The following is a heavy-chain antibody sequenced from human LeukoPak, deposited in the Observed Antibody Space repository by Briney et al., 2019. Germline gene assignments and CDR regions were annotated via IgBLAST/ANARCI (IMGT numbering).Heavy chain of an antibody. V-gene: IGHV1-46*01. D-gene: IGHD2-15*01. J-gene: IGHJ5*02. Sequence: ASVKVSCKASGYTFTSYYMHWVRQAPGQGLEWMGIINPSGGSTSYAQKFQGRVTMTRDTSTSTVYMELSSLRSEDTAVYYCAGDGQYCSGGSCYSVYNWFDPWGQGTLVTVSS. CDR2: INPSGGST. CDR3: AGDGQYCSGGSCYSVYNWFDP. CDR1: GYTFTSYY.